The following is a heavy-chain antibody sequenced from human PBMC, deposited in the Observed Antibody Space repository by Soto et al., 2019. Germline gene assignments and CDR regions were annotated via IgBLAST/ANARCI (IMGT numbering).Heavy chain of an antibody. CDR3: AKGGYSYGYVTDY. D-gene: IGHD5-18*01. CDR1: GFTFSSYG. V-gene: IGHV3-30*18. J-gene: IGHJ4*02. Sequence: QVPLVESGGGVVQPGRSLRLSCAASGFTFSSYGMHWVRQAPGKGLEWVAVISYDGSNKYYADSVKGRFTISRDNSKNTLYLQMNSLRAEDTAVYYCAKGGYSYGYVTDYWGQGTLVTVSS. CDR2: ISYDGSNK.